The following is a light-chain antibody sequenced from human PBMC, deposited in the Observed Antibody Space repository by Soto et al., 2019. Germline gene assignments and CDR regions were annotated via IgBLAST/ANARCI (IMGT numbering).Light chain of an antibody. Sequence: DIQMTQSPSTLSASVGDRVTITCRASQSISVWLAWYQKKAGKAPKLLIYVASSLQSGVPSRLSGSGSGRDFTLTISSLQPEDFATYDCLLDYAYFWAFGQGTKVDI. J-gene: IGKJ1*01. CDR1: QSISVW. CDR2: VAS. V-gene: IGKV1-5*01. CDR3: LLDYAYFWA.